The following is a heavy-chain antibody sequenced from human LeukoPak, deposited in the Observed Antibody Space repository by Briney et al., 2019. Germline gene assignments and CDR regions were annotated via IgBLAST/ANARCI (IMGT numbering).Heavy chain of an antibody. CDR3: ARGYDADNWFDP. CDR2: FDPEDGET. CDR1: GYTLTELS. Sequence: GASVKVSCKVSGYTLTELSMHWVRQAPGKGHEWMGGFDPEDGETIYAQKFQDRVTMTEDTSTDTAYMELSSLRSEDTAVYYCARGYDADNWFDPWGQGTLVTVSS. V-gene: IGHV1-24*01. D-gene: IGHD3-3*01. J-gene: IGHJ5*02.